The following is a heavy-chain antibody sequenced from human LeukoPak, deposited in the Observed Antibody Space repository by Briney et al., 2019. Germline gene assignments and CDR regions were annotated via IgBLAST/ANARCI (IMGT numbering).Heavy chain of an antibody. D-gene: IGHD3-22*01. CDR2: ILSGGST. Sequence: GGSLRLSCAASGFTFSSYAMSWVRQAPGKGLEWVSTILSGGSTFYADPVKGRFTISRDNSKSTLYLQMNSLRAEDTAVYYCARARNNYDSSGFSALDYWGQGTLVTVSS. V-gene: IGHV3-23*01. J-gene: IGHJ4*02. CDR1: GFTFSSYA. CDR3: ARARNNYDSSGFSALDY.